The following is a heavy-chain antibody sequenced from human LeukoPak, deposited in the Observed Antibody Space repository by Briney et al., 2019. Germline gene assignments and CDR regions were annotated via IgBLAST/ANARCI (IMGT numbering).Heavy chain of an antibody. Sequence: SETLSLTCAVYGGSFSGYYWSWVRQPPGKGLEWVGEINHSGSTNYNPSLKSRVTISVDTSKPQFSLKLRSVTAADTAVYYCARRVHYYDTSGYSYYFDYWGQGTLVTVSS. CDR3: ARRVHYYDTSGYSYYFDY. CDR2: INHSGST. J-gene: IGHJ4*02. V-gene: IGHV4-34*01. CDR1: GGSFSGYY. D-gene: IGHD3-22*01.